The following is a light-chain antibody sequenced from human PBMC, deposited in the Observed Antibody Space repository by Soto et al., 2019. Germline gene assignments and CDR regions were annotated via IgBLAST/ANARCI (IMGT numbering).Light chain of an antibody. J-gene: IGLJ1*01. CDR1: SSDIGSYNL. CDR3: CSDAGSNTLVV. CDR2: EGS. Sequence: QSALTQPASVSGSPGQSITISCTGTSSDIGSYNLVSWYQQHPGTAPKLMIYEGSKRPSGVSYRFSGSKSGNTASLTISGLQAEDEADYYCCSDAGSNTLVVFGTGTKLTVL. V-gene: IGLV2-23*01.